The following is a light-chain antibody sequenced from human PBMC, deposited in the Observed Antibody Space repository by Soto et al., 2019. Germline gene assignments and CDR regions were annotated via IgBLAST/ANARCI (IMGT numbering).Light chain of an antibody. Sequence: DIQMTQSPSSVAGAVVDRVTISFRASQDISSWLAWYQQKPGKAPKIMIYAASSLQGGVPSRFSGSGSGTEFTLTISSLQPEDFATYYCQQASSFPPTFGQGTRLEIK. J-gene: IGKJ5*01. CDR1: QDISSW. V-gene: IGKV1-12*01. CDR2: AAS. CDR3: QQASSFPPT.